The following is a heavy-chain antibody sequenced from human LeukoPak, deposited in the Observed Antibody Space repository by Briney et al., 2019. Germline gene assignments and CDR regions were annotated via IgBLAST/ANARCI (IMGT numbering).Heavy chain of an antibody. CDR3: ARGDIVVVPAAPGYYGMDV. J-gene: IGHJ6*02. V-gene: IGHV4-59*01. D-gene: IGHD2-2*01. CDR1: GGSISSYY. Sequence: PSETLSLTCTVSGGSISSYYWSWIRQPPGKGLEWIGYIYYSGSTNYNPSLKSRVTISVDTSKNQFSLKLSSVTAADTAVYYCARGDIVVVPAAPGYYGMDVWGQGTTVTVSS. CDR2: IYYSGST.